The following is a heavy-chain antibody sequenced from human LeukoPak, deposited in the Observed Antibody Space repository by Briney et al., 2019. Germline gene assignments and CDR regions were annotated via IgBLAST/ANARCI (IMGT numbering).Heavy chain of an antibody. CDR2: INPNSGGT. Sequence: ASVKVSCKASGYTFTGYYMHWVRQAPGQGLEWMGCINPNSGGTNYAQTFQGRVTMTRDTSISTAYMELRRLRSDDTAVYYCASDLAAAGFDYWGQGTLVTVSS. V-gene: IGHV1-2*02. J-gene: IGHJ4*02. CDR1: GYTFTGYY. CDR3: ASDLAAAGFDY. D-gene: IGHD6-13*01.